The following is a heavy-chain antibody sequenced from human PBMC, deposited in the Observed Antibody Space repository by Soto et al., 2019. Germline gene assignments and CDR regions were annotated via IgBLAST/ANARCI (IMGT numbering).Heavy chain of an antibody. V-gene: IGHV4-59*01. CDR2: IYYSGST. CDR1: GGSISSYY. CDR3: ARVYGVLEWVPPHYYYMDV. D-gene: IGHD3-3*01. Sequence: SETLSLTCTVSGGSISSYYWSWIRQPPGKGLEWIGYIYYSGSTNYHPSLKSRVTISVDTSKNQFSLKLSSVTAADTAVYYCARVYGVLEWVPPHYYYMDVWGKGTTVTVSS. J-gene: IGHJ6*03.